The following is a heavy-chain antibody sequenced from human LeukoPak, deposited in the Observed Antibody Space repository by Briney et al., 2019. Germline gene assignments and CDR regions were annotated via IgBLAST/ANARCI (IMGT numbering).Heavy chain of an antibody. D-gene: IGHD1-26*01. CDR1: GGSISSYY. CDR3: ARAYSGSYYGGLDI. V-gene: IGHV4-59*01. Sequence: SETLSLTCTVSGGSISSYYWSWIRQPPGKGLERIGYIYYSGSTNYNPSLKSRVTISVDTSKNQFSLKLSSVTAADTAVYYCARAYSGSYYGGLDIWGQGTMVTVSS. J-gene: IGHJ3*02. CDR2: IYYSGST.